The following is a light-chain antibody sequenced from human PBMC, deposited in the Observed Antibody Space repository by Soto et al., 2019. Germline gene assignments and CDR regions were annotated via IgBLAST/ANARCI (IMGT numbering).Light chain of an antibody. CDR1: QTVRNNY. V-gene: IGKV3-20*01. CDR3: QQYGSSPRT. J-gene: IGKJ1*01. CDR2: GAF. Sequence: VLTQSRGTLSLSPGERATLSCRASQTVRNNYLAWYQQKPGQAPRLLIYGAFKRATGIPDRFSGSGSGTDFTLTISRMEPEDFAVYCCQQYGSSPRTFGQGTKVDIK.